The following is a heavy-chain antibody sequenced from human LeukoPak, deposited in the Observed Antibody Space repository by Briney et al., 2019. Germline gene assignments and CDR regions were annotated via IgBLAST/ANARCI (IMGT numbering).Heavy chain of an antibody. CDR2: INPSGGST. Sequence: KPGASVKGSCKASGYTFTSYYMHWVRQAPGQGLEWMGIINPSGGSTSYAQKFQGRVTMTRDTSTSTVYMELSSLRSEDTAVYYCARAARGDYGDYGGRYWGQGTLVTVSS. D-gene: IGHD4-17*01. CDR1: GYTFTSYY. V-gene: IGHV1-46*03. CDR3: ARAARGDYGDYGGRY. J-gene: IGHJ4*02.